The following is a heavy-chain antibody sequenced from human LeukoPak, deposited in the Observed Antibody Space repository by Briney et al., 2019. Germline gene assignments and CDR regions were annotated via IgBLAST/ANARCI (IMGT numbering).Heavy chain of an antibody. Sequence: ASETLSLTCTVSGGSISGYYWSWLRQPPGKGLEWIGYIYHSGFTHYNPSLRSRLIISVDTSRNQFSLKLTSATAADTAMYYCARDQRCSRYDGGCDQWYFDLWGRGTLVTVSS. V-gene: IGHV4-59*01. CDR2: IYHSGFT. D-gene: IGHD5-12*01. CDR3: ARDQRCSRYDGGCDQWYFDL. J-gene: IGHJ2*01. CDR1: GGSISGYY.